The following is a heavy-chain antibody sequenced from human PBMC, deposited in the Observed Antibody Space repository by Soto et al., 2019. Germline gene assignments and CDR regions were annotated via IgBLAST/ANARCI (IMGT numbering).Heavy chain of an antibody. J-gene: IGHJ6*03. V-gene: IGHV1-8*01. D-gene: IGHD1-7*01. CDR3: ARLEGNWNYGYSYYMDV. CDR2: MNPNSGNT. CDR1: GYTLTSYD. Sequence: GASVKVSCKDSGYTLTSYDINWVRQATGQGLEWMGWMNPNSGNTGYAQKFQGRVTMARNTSISTAYMELSSLRSEDTAVYYFARLEGNWNYGYSYYMDVWGKGTTVTVSS.